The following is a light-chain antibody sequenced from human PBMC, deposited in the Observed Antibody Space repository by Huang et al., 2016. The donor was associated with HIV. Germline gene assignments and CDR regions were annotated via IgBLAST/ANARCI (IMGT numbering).Light chain of an antibody. CDR1: QGISSA. J-gene: IGKJ5*01. CDR3: QQFNNYLT. Sequence: AIQLTQSPSSLSASVGDRVTITCRASQGISSALAWYQQKPGKAPKLLIYDASSLESGVPSRFSGGGSGTDCTLTISSLQPEDFATYYCQQFNNYLTFGQGTRLEIK. CDR2: DAS. V-gene: IGKV1D-13*01.